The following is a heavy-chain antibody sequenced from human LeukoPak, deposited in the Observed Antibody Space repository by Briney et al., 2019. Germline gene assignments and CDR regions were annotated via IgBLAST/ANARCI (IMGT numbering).Heavy chain of an antibody. CDR2: FDPEDGET. Sequence: ASVKVSCEVSGYTLTELSMHWVRQAPGKGLEWMGGFDPEDGETIYAQKFQGRVTMTEDTSTDTAYMELSSLRSEDTAVYYCATDEGVVPAAMVYFQHWGQGTLVTVSS. CDR3: ATDEGVVPAAMVYFQH. J-gene: IGHJ1*01. V-gene: IGHV1-24*01. CDR1: GYTLTELS. D-gene: IGHD2-2*01.